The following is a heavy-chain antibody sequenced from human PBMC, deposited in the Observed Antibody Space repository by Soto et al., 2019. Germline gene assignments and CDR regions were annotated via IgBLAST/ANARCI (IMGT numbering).Heavy chain of an antibody. D-gene: IGHD4-4*01. V-gene: IGHV3-11*06. CDR1: GFTFSDYY. Sequence: PGGSLRLSCAASGFTFSDYYMSWIRQAPGKGLEWVSYISSSSSYTNYADSVKGRFTISRDNAKNSLYLQMNSLRAEDTAVYYCAREGMTTVRPFDYWGQGTLVTVSS. J-gene: IGHJ4*02. CDR2: ISSSSSYT. CDR3: AREGMTTVRPFDY.